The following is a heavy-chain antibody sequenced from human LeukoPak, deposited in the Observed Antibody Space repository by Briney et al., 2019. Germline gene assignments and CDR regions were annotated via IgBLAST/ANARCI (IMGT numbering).Heavy chain of an antibody. CDR2: IYYSGST. CDR3: ARHLGYCSGGSCRLYVFDP. D-gene: IGHD2-15*01. J-gene: IGHJ5*02. V-gene: IGHV4-39*01. Sequence: PSETLSLTCTVSGGSISSSSYYWGWIRQPPGKGLEWIGSIYYSGSTYYNPSLKSRVTISVDTSKNQFSLKLSSVTAADTAVYYCARHLGYCSGGSCRLYVFDPWGQGTRVTVSS. CDR1: GGSISSSSYY.